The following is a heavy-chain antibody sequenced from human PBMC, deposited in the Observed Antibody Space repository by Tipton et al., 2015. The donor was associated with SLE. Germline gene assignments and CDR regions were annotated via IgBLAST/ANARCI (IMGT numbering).Heavy chain of an antibody. CDR2: IDPSGIT. CDR1: GGSFSGYY. V-gene: IGHV4-34*01. CDR3: ARYYYDSRYFDY. D-gene: IGHD3-22*01. J-gene: IGHJ4*02. Sequence: TLSLTCAVYGGSFSGYYWSWIRQPPGKGLEWIGEIDPSGITNYTPSLKSRVTISVDTSKNQFSLKLSSVTAADTAVYYCARYYYDSRYFDYWGQGTLVTVSS.